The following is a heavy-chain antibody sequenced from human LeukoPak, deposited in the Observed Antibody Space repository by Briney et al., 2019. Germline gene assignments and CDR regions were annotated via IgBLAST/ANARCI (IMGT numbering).Heavy chain of an antibody. V-gene: IGHV4-61*02. J-gene: IGHJ6*04. D-gene: IGHD3-10*01. CDR3: ARDQGFGEFFEDV. CDR2: IYTSGST. Sequence: SETLSLTCTVSGGSISSGSYYWSWIRQPAGKGLEWIGRIYTSGSTNYNPSLKSRVTISVDTSKNQFSLKLSSVTAADTAVYYCARDQGFGEFFEDVWGKGTTVTVSS. CDR1: GGSISSGSYY.